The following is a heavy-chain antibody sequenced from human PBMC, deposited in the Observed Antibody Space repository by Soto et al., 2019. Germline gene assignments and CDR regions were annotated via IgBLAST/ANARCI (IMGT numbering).Heavy chain of an antibody. Sequence: QVQLVQSGADLREPGASVKVSCKASGYTFTSYPVHWVRQAPGQRLQWMGWINAANGDTGYSQKFQGRVTFTRDTSASTLYMELSSLTSEDTAVYSCARKDYYGAGIYYFDHWGQGTLVTVSS. CDR2: INAANGDT. CDR3: ARKDYYGAGIYYFDH. J-gene: IGHJ4*02. CDR1: GYTFTSYP. D-gene: IGHD3-10*01. V-gene: IGHV1-3*01.